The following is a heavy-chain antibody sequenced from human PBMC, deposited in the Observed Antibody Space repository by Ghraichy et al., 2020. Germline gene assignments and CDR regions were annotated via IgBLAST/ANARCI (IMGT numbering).Heavy chain of an antibody. D-gene: IGHD3-22*01. CDR2: ISAYNGNT. J-gene: IGHJ3*02. V-gene: IGHV1-18*04. Sequence: ASVKVSCKASGYTFTSYGISWVRQAPGQGLEWMGWISAYNGNTNYAQKLQGRVTMTTDTSTSTAYMELRSLRSDDTAVYYCAREDYYDSSGYPLDAFDIWGQGTIVTVSS. CDR1: GYTFTSYG. CDR3: AREDYYDSSGYPLDAFDI.